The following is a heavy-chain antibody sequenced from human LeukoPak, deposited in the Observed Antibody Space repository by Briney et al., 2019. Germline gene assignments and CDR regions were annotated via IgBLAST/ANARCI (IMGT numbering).Heavy chain of an antibody. CDR3: ARSRSSYYDILTGYYASSYYYYYMDV. J-gene: IGHJ6*03. D-gene: IGHD3-9*01. CDR2: INPNSGGT. V-gene: IGHV1-2*02. Sequence: GASVKVSCKASGGTFSSYAISWVRQAPGQGLEWMGWINPNSGGTNYAQKFQGRVTMTRDTSISTAYMELSRLRSGDTAVYYCARSRSSYYDILTGYYASSYYYYYMDVWGKGTTVTVSS. CDR1: GGTFSSYA.